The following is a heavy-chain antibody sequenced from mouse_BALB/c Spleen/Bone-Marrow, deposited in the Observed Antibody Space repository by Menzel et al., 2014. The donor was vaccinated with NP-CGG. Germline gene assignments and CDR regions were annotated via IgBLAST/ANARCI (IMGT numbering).Heavy chain of an antibody. CDR3: ARGREVRRGAWFAY. CDR2: ISSGGST. D-gene: IGHD2-14*01. CDR1: GFTLSSYA. J-gene: IGHJ3*01. Sequence: EVMLVESGGGLVKPGGSLKLSCAASGFTLSSYAMSWVRQTPEKRLEWVASISSGGSTYYPDSVKGRFTISRDNARNILYLQMSSLRSEDTAMYYCARGREVRRGAWFAYWGQGTLVTVSA. V-gene: IGHV5-6-5*01.